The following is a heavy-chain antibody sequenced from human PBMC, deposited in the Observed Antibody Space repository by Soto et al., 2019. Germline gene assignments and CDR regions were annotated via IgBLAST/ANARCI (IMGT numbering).Heavy chain of an antibody. CDR3: ASLFYDSSGYTFLDY. CDR1: GGSISSGDYY. D-gene: IGHD3-22*01. CDR2: IYYSGST. Sequence: SEPLSLTCTVSGGSISSGDYYWSWTRQPPGKGLEWIGYIYYSGSTYYNPSLKSRVTISVDTSKNQFSLKLSSVTAADTAVYYCASLFYDSSGYTFLDYWGQGTLVTVSS. J-gene: IGHJ4*02. V-gene: IGHV4-30-4*01.